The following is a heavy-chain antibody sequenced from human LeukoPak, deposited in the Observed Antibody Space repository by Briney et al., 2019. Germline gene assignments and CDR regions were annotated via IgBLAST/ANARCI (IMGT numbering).Heavy chain of an antibody. V-gene: IGHV4-34*01. CDR1: GGSFSGYY. CDR2: INHSGST. D-gene: IGHD2-2*01. Sequence: SETLSLTCAVYGGSFSGYYWSWIRQPPGKGLEWLGEINHSGSTNYNPSLKSRVTISVDTSKNQFSLKLSSVTAADTAVYYCARGGPYCSSTSCYPSNWFDPWGQGTLVTVSS. CDR3: ARGGPYCSSTSCYPSNWFDP. J-gene: IGHJ5*02.